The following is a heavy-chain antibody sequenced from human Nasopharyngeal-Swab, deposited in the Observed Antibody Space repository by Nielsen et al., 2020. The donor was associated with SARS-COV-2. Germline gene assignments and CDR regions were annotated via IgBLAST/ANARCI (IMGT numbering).Heavy chain of an antibody. V-gene: IGHV4-34*01. Sequence: SETLSLTCSVYGGSFSDFYWSWIRQSPGKGLEWIGEINHRGNTNSNPSLKSRVTMSVDTSKNHFSLTLTSVTAADTAVYFCARGGDTAITNDFDYWGQGTLVTVSS. CDR1: GGSFSDFY. J-gene: IGHJ4*02. D-gene: IGHD3-16*01. CDR2: INHRGNT. CDR3: ARGGDTAITNDFDY.